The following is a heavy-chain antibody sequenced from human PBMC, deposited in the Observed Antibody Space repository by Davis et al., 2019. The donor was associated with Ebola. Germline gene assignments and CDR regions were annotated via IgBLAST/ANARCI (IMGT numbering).Heavy chain of an antibody. Sequence: GESLKISCAASGFTFSSYWMSWVRQAPGKGLEWVANIKQDGSEKYYADSVKGRFTISRDNAKTSLYLQMNSLRAEDTAVYYCARERMATIKSWGQGTLVTVSS. J-gene: IGHJ5*02. V-gene: IGHV3-7*01. D-gene: IGHD5-24*01. CDR3: ARERMATIKS. CDR2: IKQDGSEK. CDR1: GFTFSSYW.